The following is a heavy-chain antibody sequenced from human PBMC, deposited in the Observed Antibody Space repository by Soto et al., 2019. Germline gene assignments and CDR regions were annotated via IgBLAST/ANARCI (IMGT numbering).Heavy chain of an antibody. CDR1: GYTFTSYY. CDR2: INPSGGST. V-gene: IGHV1-46*01. D-gene: IGHD2-2*01. CDR3: ARGAVVPAAIRAPFDY. J-gene: IGHJ4*02. Sequence: ASVKVSCKASGYTFTSYYMHCVRQAPGQGLEWMGIINPSGGSTSYAQKFQGRVTMTRDTSTSTVYMELSSLRSEDTAVYYCARGAVVPAAIRAPFDYWGQGTLVTVSS.